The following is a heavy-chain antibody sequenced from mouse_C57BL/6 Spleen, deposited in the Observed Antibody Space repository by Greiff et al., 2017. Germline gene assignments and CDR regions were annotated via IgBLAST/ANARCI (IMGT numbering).Heavy chain of an antibody. CDR3: ARGGGQGNAMDY. D-gene: IGHD3-3*01. V-gene: IGHV1-64*01. J-gene: IGHJ4*01. CDR1: GYTFTSYW. CDR2: IHPNSGST. Sequence: VQLQQPGAELVKPGASVKLSCKASGYTFTSYWMHWVKQRPGQGLEWIGMIHPNSGSTNYNEKFKSKATLTVDKSSSTAYMQLSSLTSEDSAVYYCARGGGQGNAMDYWGQGTSVTVSS.